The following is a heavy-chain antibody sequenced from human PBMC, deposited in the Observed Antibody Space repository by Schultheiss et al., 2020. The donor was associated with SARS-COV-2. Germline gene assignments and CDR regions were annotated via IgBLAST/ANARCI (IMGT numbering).Heavy chain of an antibody. Sequence: ASVKVSCKASGYTFTSYYIHWVRQAPGQGLEWMGIINPSGGGTRYAQKFQGRVTMTRDTSTSTVYMELSSLRSEDTAVYLCARTSAYYFASPQYYFDYWGQGTVVTVSS. V-gene: IGHV1-46*01. J-gene: IGHJ4*02. CDR2: INPSGGGT. CDR1: GYTFTSYY. CDR3: ARTSAYYFASPQYYFDY. D-gene: IGHD3-22*01.